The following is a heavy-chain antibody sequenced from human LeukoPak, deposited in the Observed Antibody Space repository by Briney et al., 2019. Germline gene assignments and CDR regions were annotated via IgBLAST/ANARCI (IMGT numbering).Heavy chain of an antibody. CDR1: GGTFSSYA. Sequence: GASVKVSCKASGGTFSSYAISWVRQAPGQGLEWMGRIIPIFGTANYAQKFQGRVTITTVESTSTAYMELSSLRSEDTAVYYCARLMTTVTTGDYWGQGTLVTVSS. D-gene: IGHD4-17*01. J-gene: IGHJ4*02. CDR3: ARLMTTVTTGDY. V-gene: IGHV1-69*05. CDR2: IIPIFGTA.